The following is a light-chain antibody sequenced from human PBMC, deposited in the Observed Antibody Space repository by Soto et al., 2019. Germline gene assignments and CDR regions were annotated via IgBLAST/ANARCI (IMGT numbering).Light chain of an antibody. Sequence: EIVLTQSPGTLSLSPGERATLSCRASQSFSSNYLAWYQQKPGQAPRLLIYGASTRATGIPDRFIGSESGTDFTLTISRLEPEEFAVYYCQQYSSEWTFGQGTKVEI. J-gene: IGKJ1*01. CDR3: QQYSSEWT. V-gene: IGKV3-20*01. CDR1: QSFSSNY. CDR2: GAS.